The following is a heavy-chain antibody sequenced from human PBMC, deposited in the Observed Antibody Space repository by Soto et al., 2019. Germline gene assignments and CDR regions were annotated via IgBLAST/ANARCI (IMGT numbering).Heavy chain of an antibody. D-gene: IGHD6-13*01. CDR2: ISYDGSNK. CDR3: AKAGVAAASFMDV. CDR1: GFTFSSYG. Sequence: QVQLVESGEGVVQPGRSLRLSCAASGFTFSSYGMHWVRQAPGKGLEWVAVISYDGSNKYYADSVKGRFTISRDNSKNTLYLQMNSLRAEDTAVYYCAKAGVAAASFMDVWGQGTTVTVSS. J-gene: IGHJ6*02. V-gene: IGHV3-30*18.